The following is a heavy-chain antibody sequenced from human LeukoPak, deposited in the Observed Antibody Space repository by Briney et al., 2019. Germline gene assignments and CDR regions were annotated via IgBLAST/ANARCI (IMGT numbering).Heavy chain of an antibody. CDR2: IYYSGST. J-gene: IGHJ1*01. Sequence: SETLSLTCTVSGGSISSSSYYWGWIRQPPGKGLEWIGSIYYSGSTYYNPSLKSRVTISVDTSKNQFSLKLSSVTAADTAVYYCASPINYDIWAGYPFQHWGQGTLVTVSS. CDR3: ASPINYDIWAGYPFQH. D-gene: IGHD3-9*01. CDR1: GGSISSSSYY. V-gene: IGHV4-39*07.